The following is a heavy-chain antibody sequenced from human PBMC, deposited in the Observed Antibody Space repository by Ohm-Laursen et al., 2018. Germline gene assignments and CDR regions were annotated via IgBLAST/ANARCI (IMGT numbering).Heavy chain of an antibody. J-gene: IGHJ4*02. D-gene: IGHD2-8*01. CDR3: ARCTTEIDY. CDR2: IYYSGST. V-gene: IGHV4-59*08. Sequence: SQTLSLTCTVSGGSISSYYWSWIRQPPGKGLEWIGYIYYSGSTNYNPSLKSRVTISVDTSKNQFSLKLSSVTAADTAVYYCARCTTEIDYWGQGTLVSVSS. CDR1: GGSISSYY.